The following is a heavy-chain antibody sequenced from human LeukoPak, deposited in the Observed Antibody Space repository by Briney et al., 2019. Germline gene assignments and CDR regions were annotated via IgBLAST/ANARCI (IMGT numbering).Heavy chain of an antibody. J-gene: IGHJ4*02. CDR2: INQDGSEK. D-gene: IGHD3-3*01. Sequence: PGGSLRLSCAASGFTFSSYWMSWVRQAPGKGLEWVANINQDGSEKYYVDSVKGRFTISRDNAKNSLYLQMNSLRAEDTAVYYCARDLVLQKTKTGSLWSGYYKTSDGFDYWGQGTLVTVSS. CDR3: ARDLVLQKTKTGSLWSGYYKTSDGFDY. V-gene: IGHV3-7*01. CDR1: GFTFSSYW.